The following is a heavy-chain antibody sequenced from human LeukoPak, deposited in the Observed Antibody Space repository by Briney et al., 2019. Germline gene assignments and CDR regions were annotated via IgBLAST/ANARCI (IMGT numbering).Heavy chain of an antibody. V-gene: IGHV1-24*01. CDR1: GCTLTELS. CDR3: ATVAGTVSGNYYYYGMDV. J-gene: IGHJ6*02. D-gene: IGHD6-19*01. Sequence: GASVKVSCKVSGCTLTELSMHWVRQAPGKGLEWMGGFDPEDGETIYAQKFQGRVTMTEDTSTDTAYMELSSLRSEDTAVYYCATVAGTVSGNYYYYGMDVWGQGTTVTVSS. CDR2: FDPEDGET.